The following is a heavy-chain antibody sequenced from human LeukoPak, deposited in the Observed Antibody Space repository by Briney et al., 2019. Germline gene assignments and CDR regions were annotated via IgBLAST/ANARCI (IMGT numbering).Heavy chain of an antibody. CDR2: INTNTGNP. CDR1: GYTFTSYA. CDR3: ARGYYGSGSYFFDY. J-gene: IGHJ4*02. Sequence: ASVKVSCKPSGYTFTSYAMNWVRQAPGQGLEWMGWINTNTGNPTYAQGFTGRFVFSLDTSVSTTYLQISSLKAEDTAVYYCARGYYGSGSYFFDYWGQGTLVTVSS. D-gene: IGHD3-10*01. V-gene: IGHV7-4-1*02.